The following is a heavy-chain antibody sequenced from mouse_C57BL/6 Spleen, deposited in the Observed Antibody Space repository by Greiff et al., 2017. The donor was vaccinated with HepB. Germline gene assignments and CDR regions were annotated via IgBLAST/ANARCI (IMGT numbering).Heavy chain of an antibody. CDR3: ARGLGNWFAY. J-gene: IGHJ3*01. V-gene: IGHV3-6*01. Sequence: EVKLMESGPSLVKPSQSLSLTCSVTGYSITSGYYWNWIRQFPGNKLEWMGYISYDGSNNYNPSLKNRISITRDTSKNQFFLKLNSVTTEDTATYYCARGLGNWFAYWGQGTLVTVSA. CDR2: ISYDGSN. CDR1: GYSITSGYY. D-gene: IGHD4-1*01.